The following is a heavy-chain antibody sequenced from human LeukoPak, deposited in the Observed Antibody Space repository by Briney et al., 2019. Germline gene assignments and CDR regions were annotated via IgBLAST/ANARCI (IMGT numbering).Heavy chain of an antibody. CDR3: AKDMKALPAAMSRAFDI. J-gene: IGHJ3*02. D-gene: IGHD2-2*01. V-gene: IGHV3-9*01. CDR1: GFDFDDYA. CDR2: ISWNGGSL. Sequence: PGRSLRLSCAASGFDFDDYAMHWVRQSAGKGLEWVSSISWNGGSLAYGGSVGGRFTISRDNAKNSLYLQMNNLRADDTALYYCAKDMKALPAAMSRAFDIWGQGTMVTVSS.